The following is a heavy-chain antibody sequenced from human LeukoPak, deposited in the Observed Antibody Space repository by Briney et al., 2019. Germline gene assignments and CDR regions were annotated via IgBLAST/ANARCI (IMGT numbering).Heavy chain of an antibody. CDR3: ARVGDWSNYFGMDA. D-gene: IGHD3-16*01. J-gene: IGHJ6*02. CDR1: GFTFSGHS. CDR2: IFGNGVKT. V-gene: IGHV3-23*01. Sequence: GGSLRLSCAASGFTFSGHSMTWVRQTPGKGLEWVSVIFGNGVKTYYADSLKGRFTTSRDNSKSTLYLQMNSLRADDTAVYYCARVGDWSNYFGMDAWGQGTTVSVSS.